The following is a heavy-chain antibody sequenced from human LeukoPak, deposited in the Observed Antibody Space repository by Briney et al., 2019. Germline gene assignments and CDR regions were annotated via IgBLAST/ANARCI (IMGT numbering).Heavy chain of an antibody. CDR2: IYYGGST. CDR1: GGSISSYC. Sequence: PSETLSLTCPVSGGSISSYCWSWIRQPPGKGLEWLGYIYYGGSTNYNPSLKSRVTISVDTSKNQFSLKLSSVTAADTAVYYCARSSPLYYDSTRGGAFDIWGQGTMVTVSS. D-gene: IGHD3-22*01. CDR3: ARSSPLYYDSTRGGAFDI. V-gene: IGHV4-59*01. J-gene: IGHJ3*02.